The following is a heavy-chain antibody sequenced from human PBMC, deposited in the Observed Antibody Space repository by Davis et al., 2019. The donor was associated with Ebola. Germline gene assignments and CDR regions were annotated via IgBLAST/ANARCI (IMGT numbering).Heavy chain of an antibody. CDR1: GGSISSYY. CDR3: ARVGYCSSTSCLYYYYGMDV. CDR2: IYYSGST. D-gene: IGHD2-2*01. V-gene: IGHV4-59*12. J-gene: IGHJ6*02. Sequence: SETLSLTCTVSGGSISSYYWSWIRQPPGKGLEWIGYIYYSGSTNYNPSLKSRVTISVDTSKNQFSLKLSSVTAADTAVYYCARVGYCSSTSCLYYYYGMDVWGQGTTVTVSS.